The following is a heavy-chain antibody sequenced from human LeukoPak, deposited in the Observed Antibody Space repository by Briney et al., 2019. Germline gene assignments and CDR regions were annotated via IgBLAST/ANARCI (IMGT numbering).Heavy chain of an antibody. CDR3: AKKSGDHFHFDF. Sequence: GGSLRLSCAASGFTFSSYAMSWVRQAPGKGLEWVSAISGSGGSTYYADSVKGRFTISRDNAKNTLYLQMNSLRAEDTAVYHCAKKSGDHFHFDFWGQGTLVTVSS. CDR1: GFTFSSYA. CDR2: ISGSGGST. D-gene: IGHD2-21*01. V-gene: IGHV3-23*01. J-gene: IGHJ4*02.